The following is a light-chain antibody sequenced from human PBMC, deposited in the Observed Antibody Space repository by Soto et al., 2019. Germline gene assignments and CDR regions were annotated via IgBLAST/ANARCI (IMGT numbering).Light chain of an antibody. V-gene: IGKV1-12*01. J-gene: IGKJ5*01. CDR3: QQANSFPLT. CDR2: DVS. Sequence: DIQMTQSPSTLSASVGDRVTITCRASQSISSSLAWYQQRPGKAPSLLIYDVSSLQSGVPSRFSRSGSGTDFTLTISSLHPEDFAIYYCQQANSFPLTFGQGTRLEIK. CDR1: QSISSS.